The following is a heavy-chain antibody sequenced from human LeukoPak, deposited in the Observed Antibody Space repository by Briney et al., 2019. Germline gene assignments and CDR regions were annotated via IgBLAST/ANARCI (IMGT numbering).Heavy chain of an antibody. D-gene: IGHD3-22*01. CDR3: AKDGGYYYDSSGYYYFQH. CDR1: GFTFSSYA. J-gene: IGHJ1*01. V-gene: IGHV3-30-3*01. Sequence: GRSLRLSCAASGFTFSSYAMHWVRQAPGKGLEWVAVISYDGSNKYYADSVKGRFTISRDNSKNTLYLQMNSLRAEDTAVYYCAKDGGYYYDSSGYYYFQHWGQGTLVTVSS. CDR2: ISYDGSNK.